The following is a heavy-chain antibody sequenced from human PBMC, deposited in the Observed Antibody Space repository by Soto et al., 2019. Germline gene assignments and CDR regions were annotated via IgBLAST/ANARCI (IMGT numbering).Heavy chain of an antibody. CDR3: ACSGARGGAFDI. V-gene: IGHV4-31*03. CDR1: GGSISSGGYY. CDR2: IYYSGST. D-gene: IGHD6-25*01. J-gene: IGHJ3*02. Sequence: QVQLQESGPGLVKPSQTLSLTCTVSGGSISSGGYYWSWIRQHPGKGLEWIGYIYYSGSTYYNPSLMSRVTISVDTSKNQFPLKLSSVTAADTAVYYCACSGARGGAFDIWGQGTMVTVSS.